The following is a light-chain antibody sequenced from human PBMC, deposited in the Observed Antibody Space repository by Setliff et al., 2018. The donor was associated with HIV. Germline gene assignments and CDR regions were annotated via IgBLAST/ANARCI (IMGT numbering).Light chain of an antibody. V-gene: IGLV2-23*02. CDR2: EVT. CDR1: SSDVGTYNL. Sequence: SVLTQPASVSGSPGQSITISCTGTSSDVGTYNLVSWYQKYPGKAPKVMIYEVTKRPSGVPDRFSGSKSGNTASLTISGLQAEDEADYYCCSYAGSYTYIFGTGTKGTVL. CDR3: CSYAGSYTYI. J-gene: IGLJ1*01.